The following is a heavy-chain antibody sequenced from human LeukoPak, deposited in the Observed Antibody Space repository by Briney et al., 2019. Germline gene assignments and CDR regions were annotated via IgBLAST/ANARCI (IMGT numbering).Heavy chain of an antibody. D-gene: IGHD3-10*01. J-gene: IGHJ4*02. Sequence: ASVNVSCKASGGTFSSYAISWVRQAPGQGLEWMGGIIPIFGTANYAQKFQGRVTITADESTSTAYMELRSLRSDDTAVYYCARDYRLAFRGVNYYWGQGTLVTVSS. V-gene: IGHV1-69*13. CDR1: GGTFSSYA. CDR3: ARDYRLAFRGVNYY. CDR2: IIPIFGTA.